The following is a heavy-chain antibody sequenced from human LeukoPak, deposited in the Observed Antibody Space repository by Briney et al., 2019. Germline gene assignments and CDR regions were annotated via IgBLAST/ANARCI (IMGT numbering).Heavy chain of an antibody. CDR2: ITGSSAYI. CDR3: ARVRSGLPALFDY. D-gene: IGHD2-2*01. CDR1: GFTFSSYS. Sequence: GGSLRLSCAASGFTFSSYSMTWVRQAPGKGLEWVSSITGSSAYIYYADSVKGRFTISRDNAKNSLYLQMNSLRAEGTALYYCARVRSGLPALFDYWGQGTLVTVSS. J-gene: IGHJ4*02. V-gene: IGHV3-21*04.